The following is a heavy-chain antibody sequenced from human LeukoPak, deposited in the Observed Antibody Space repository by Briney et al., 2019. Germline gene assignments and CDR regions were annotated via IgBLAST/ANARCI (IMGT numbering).Heavy chain of an antibody. J-gene: IGHJ5*02. CDR2: IYSGGST. D-gene: IGHD6-19*01. CDR3: ARDRVSSGWYRGFDL. Sequence: GGSLRLSCIASGFSVTNIYISWVRQAPGKGLEWVSVIYSGGSTYYGESVKGRFTISRDNSKNTLYLQMNSLRVEDTAMYYCARDRVSSGWYRGFDLWGQGTLATVSS. CDR1: GFSVTNIY. V-gene: IGHV3-66*01.